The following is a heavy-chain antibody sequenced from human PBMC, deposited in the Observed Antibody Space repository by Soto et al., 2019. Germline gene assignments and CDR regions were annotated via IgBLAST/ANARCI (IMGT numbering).Heavy chain of an antibody. CDR3: GVIAAAWGGFDY. J-gene: IGHJ4*02. CDR1: GYTLTELS. D-gene: IGHD6-13*01. V-gene: IGHV1-24*01. Sequence: EASVKVSCKVSGYTLTELSMHWVRQAPGKGLEWMGGFDPEDGETIYAQKFQGRVTMTEDTSTDTAYMELSSLRSEDTAVYYCGVIAAAWGGFDYWGQGTLVTVSS. CDR2: FDPEDGET.